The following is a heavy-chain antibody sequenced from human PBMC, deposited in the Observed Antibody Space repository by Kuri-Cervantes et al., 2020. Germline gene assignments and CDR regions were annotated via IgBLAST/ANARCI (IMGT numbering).Heavy chain of an antibody. Sequence: GESLKISRKGSGYSFTRYWIGWVRQMPGKGLEWMGIIYPGDSGTRYSPSFQGQVTISADKSISTAYLQWSSLKASDTAMYYCARPRVEEGYCSGGSCYGGFWNAFDIWGQGTMVTVSS. V-gene: IGHV5-51*01. CDR3: ARPRVEEGYCSGGSCYGGFWNAFDI. J-gene: IGHJ3*02. CDR1: GYSFTRYW. D-gene: IGHD2-15*01. CDR2: IYPGDSGT.